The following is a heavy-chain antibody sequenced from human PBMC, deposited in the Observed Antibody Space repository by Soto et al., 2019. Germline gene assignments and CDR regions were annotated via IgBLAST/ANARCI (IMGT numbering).Heavy chain of an antibody. CDR1: GYTFTSYY. V-gene: IGHV1-46*01. D-gene: IGHD6-13*01. J-gene: IGHJ4*02. Sequence: QVQVVQSGAEVKKPGASVKVSCKASGYTFTSYYMHWVRQAPGQGLEWMGIINPSDGSTKYPQRFQGRVTMTRDTSTSTVYMELCSLRSEDTAVYYCARVGYSSSWYSYGYWGQGTLVTVSS. CDR3: ARVGYSSSWYSYGY. CDR2: INPSDGST.